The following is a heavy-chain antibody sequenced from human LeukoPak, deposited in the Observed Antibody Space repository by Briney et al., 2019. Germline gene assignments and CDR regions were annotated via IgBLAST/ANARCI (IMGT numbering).Heavy chain of an antibody. D-gene: IGHD2/OR15-2a*01. Sequence: GGSLRLSCAASGFTFSSYAMSWVRQAPGKGLEWVSSVLSGGNTYYSDSVQGRFTISRDNSMNTLYLQMNSLRADDTAVCYCAQSRIEVLGTGAFEIWGQGTLVTVSS. J-gene: IGHJ3*02. CDR3: AQSRIEVLGTGAFEI. CDR2: VLSGGNT. V-gene: IGHV3-23*01. CDR1: GFTFSSYA.